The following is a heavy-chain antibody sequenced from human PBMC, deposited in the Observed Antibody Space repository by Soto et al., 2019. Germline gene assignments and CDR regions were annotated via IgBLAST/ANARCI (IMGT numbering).Heavy chain of an antibody. D-gene: IGHD3-10*01. CDR1: GYTFTSYG. Sequence: QVQLVQSGAEVKKPGASVKVSCKASGYTFTSYGISWVRQAPGQGLEWMGWISAYNGNTNYAQKLQGRVTMTTDTSTSTAYMELRSLRSDDTAVYYCARDDYYYGSGSDPSDAFDIWGQGTMVTVSS. CDR2: ISAYNGNT. J-gene: IGHJ3*02. CDR3: ARDDYYYGSGSDPSDAFDI. V-gene: IGHV1-18*01.